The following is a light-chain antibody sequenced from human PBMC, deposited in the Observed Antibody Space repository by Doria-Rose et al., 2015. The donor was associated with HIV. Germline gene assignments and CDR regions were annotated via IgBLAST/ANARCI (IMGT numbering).Light chain of an antibody. CDR2: RAS. Sequence: TQSPATLSVSPGERATLSCRASQGIGSDLARYQQKPGQAPRLLIYRASIRATGIPPRFTGGGSGTEFTLTISSLQSEDFAVYFCQQYSQWPPYTFGQGAKLEVK. J-gene: IGKJ2*01. V-gene: IGKV3-15*01. CDR3: QQYSQWPPYT. CDR1: QGIGSD.